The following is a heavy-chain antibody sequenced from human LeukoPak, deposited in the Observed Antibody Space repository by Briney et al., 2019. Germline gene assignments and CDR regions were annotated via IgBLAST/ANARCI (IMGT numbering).Heavy chain of an antibody. V-gene: IGHV4-59*01. D-gene: IGHD3-10*01. Sequence: PSETLSLTCTVRGGSISSYYWSWIRQPPGKGLEWIGYSYYSGSTNYNPSLKSRVTISVDTSKNQFSLMLSSVTAADTAVYYCARAGGSGSFYNGFYYYYYMGVRVKGTTVTVSS. J-gene: IGHJ6*03. CDR2: SYYSGST. CDR1: GGSISSYY. CDR3: ARAGGSGSFYNGFYYYYYMGV.